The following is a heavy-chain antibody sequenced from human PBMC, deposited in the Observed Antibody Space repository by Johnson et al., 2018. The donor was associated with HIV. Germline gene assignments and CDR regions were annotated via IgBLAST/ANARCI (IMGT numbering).Heavy chain of an antibody. V-gene: IGHV3-30*04. CDR2: ISYDGSDK. Sequence: MQLVESGGGVVQPGRSLRLSCAASGFTFSSYAMHWVRQAPAKGLEWVAVISYDGSDKYYADSVKGRFTISRDNSKNTLYLQMNSLRAEDTAVYYCAKAFPYCTGGSCYPHRSPHDAFDIWGQGTMVTVSS. J-gene: IGHJ3*02. CDR3: AKAFPYCTGGSCYPHRSPHDAFDI. D-gene: IGHD2-15*01. CDR1: GFTFSSYA.